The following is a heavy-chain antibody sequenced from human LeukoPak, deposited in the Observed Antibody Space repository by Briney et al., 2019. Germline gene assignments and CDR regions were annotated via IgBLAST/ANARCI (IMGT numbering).Heavy chain of an antibody. CDR1: GFTFISYA. CDR2: ISGSGGST. V-gene: IGHV3-23*01. CDR3: AKDFLIRFGGVIAFDH. Sequence: GGSLRLSCAASGFTFISYAMSWARQAPGKGLEWVSTISGSGGSTYYADSVKGRFTISRDNSKNTLYLQMNSLRAEDTAAYYCAKDFLIRFGGVIAFDHWGQGTLVTVSS. J-gene: IGHJ4*02. D-gene: IGHD3-16*02.